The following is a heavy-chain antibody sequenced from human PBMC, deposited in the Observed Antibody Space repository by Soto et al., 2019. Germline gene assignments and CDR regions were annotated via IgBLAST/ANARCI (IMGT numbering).Heavy chain of an antibody. J-gene: IGHJ4*02. V-gene: IGHV3-21*04. D-gene: IGHD2-2*01. CDR1: GFTFNNYG. CDR3: AREDRITIPAVSDF. CDR2: VSKSDYT. Sequence: PGGSLRLSCVVSGFTFNNYGINWVRQAPGKGLEWVSTVSKSDYTYYSDSVKGRFTISRDNAKNTVSLQMNTLRAEDTAVYYCAREDRITIPAVSDFWGQGTLVTVSS.